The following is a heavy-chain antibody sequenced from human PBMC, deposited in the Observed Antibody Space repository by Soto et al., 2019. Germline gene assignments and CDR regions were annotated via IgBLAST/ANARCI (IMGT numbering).Heavy chain of an antibody. CDR1: GFTFDDYG. CDR2: INWNGGSI. Sequence: GGSLRLSCAASGFTFDDYGMSWVRQTPGKGLEWVCGINWNGGSIGYADSVKGRFTVSRDNAKNSLYLQMNSLSAEDTALYHCARVGGYRFGSLSYYDHWGQGTLVTVSS. D-gene: IGHD5-18*01. CDR3: ARVGGYRFGSLSYYDH. J-gene: IGHJ4*02. V-gene: IGHV3-20*01.